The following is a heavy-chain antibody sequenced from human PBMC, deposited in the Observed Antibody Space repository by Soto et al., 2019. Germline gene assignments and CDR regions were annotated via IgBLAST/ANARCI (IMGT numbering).Heavy chain of an antibody. Sequence: GAPVTRGCTAARYALSSSATCWVRQTPVPVLEWMGWSNPNSGGTNYAQKFQGRVTMTRDTSISTAYMELSRLRSDDTAVYYCARGKAGAGKGRDYFDFGGQRTLVTVSS. CDR1: RYALSSSA. V-gene: IGHV1-2*02. CDR3: ARGKAGAGKGRDYFDF. J-gene: IGHJ4*02. CDR2: SNPNSGGT. D-gene: IGHD6-19*01.